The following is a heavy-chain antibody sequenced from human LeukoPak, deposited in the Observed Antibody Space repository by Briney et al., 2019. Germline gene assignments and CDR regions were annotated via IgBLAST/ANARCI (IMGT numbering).Heavy chain of an antibody. V-gene: IGHV5-51*01. J-gene: IGHJ6*02. CDR2: IYPGDSDT. CDR3: ARSSSHADV. D-gene: IGHD3-10*01. CDR1: GYSFTNYW. Sequence: GESLQISCKGSGYSFTNYWIGWGRQMPGKGLEWMGIIYPGDSDTRYSPSFQGQVTISADKSISTAYLQWSSLKASDSAMYYCARSSSHADVWGQGTTVTVSS.